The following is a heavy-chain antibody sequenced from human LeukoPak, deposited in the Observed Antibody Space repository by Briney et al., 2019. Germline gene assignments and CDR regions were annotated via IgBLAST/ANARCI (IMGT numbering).Heavy chain of an antibody. V-gene: IGHV1-18*04. CDR2: ISTYNGNT. CDR1: GYTFTGYY. Sequence: ASVKVSCKASGYTFTGYYMHWVRQAPGQGLEWMGWISTYNGNTNYAQKLQGRVTMTTDTSTSTAYMEVRSLRSDDTAVYYCARVARDRRIVGAIPSPFDPWGQGTLVTVSS. J-gene: IGHJ5*02. CDR3: ARVARDRRIVGAIPSPFDP. D-gene: IGHD1-26*01.